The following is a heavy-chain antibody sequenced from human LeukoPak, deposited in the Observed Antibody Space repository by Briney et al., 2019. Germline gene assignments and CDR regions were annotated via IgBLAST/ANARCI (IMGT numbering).Heavy chain of an antibody. J-gene: IGHJ4*02. CDR3: ARDPHSIPTYFDY. D-gene: IGHD4-11*01. Sequence: PGGSLRLSCAASGFTFSAYSMNWVRQAPGKGLEWVSYISSSSTTIYCADSVKGRFTISRDNAKNSLYLQMNSLRAEDTAVYYCARDPHSIPTYFDYWGQGTLVTVSS. CDR1: GFTFSAYS. CDR2: ISSSSTTI. V-gene: IGHV3-48*01.